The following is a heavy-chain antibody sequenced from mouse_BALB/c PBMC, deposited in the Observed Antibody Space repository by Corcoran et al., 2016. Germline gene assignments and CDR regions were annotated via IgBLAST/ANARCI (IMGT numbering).Heavy chain of an antibody. V-gene: IGHV14-3*02. CDR2: IDPANGNT. D-gene: IGHD2-4*01. CDR3: AFYYDYYSWFPY. Sequence: EVQLQQSGAELVKPGASVKLSCTASAFNIKDSYMHWVMQRPEQGLEWIGRIDPANGNTKYDPKFQGKATITADTSSNTAYLQLSSLTSEDTAVYYRAFYYDYYSWFPYGCQGTLVTVSA. CDR1: AFNIKDSY. J-gene: IGHJ3*01.